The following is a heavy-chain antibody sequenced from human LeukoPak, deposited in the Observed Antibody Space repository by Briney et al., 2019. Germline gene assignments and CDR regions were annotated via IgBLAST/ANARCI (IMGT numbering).Heavy chain of an antibody. CDR2: ISSSGSTI. J-gene: IGHJ6*03. CDR1: GFTFSSYE. V-gene: IGHV3-48*03. CDR3: ARDLAPHYMDV. Sequence: GGSLRLSCAASGFTFSSYEVNWVRQAPGKGLEWVSYISSSGSTIYYADSVKGRFTISRDNAKNSLYLQMNSLRAEDTAVYYCARDLAPHYMDVWGKGTTVTVSS.